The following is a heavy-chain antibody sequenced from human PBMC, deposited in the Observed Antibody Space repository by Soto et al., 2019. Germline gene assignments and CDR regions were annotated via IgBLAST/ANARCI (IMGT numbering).Heavy chain of an antibody. CDR1: GFRFSGYW. D-gene: IGHD5-18*01. CDR2: INGDGSST. J-gene: IGHJ4*02. CDR3: ARGGAYIYGPQYD. V-gene: IGHV3-74*01. Sequence: PGGSLRLSCATSGFRFSGYWIHWVRQAPGKGLVWVSHINGDGSSTNYADSVKGRFTISRDYAKNTLYLQMNSLRVEDTAVYYCARGGAYIYGPQYDWGQGTLVTVSS.